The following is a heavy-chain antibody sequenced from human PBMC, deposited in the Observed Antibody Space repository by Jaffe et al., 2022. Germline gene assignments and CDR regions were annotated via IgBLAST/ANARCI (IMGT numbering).Heavy chain of an antibody. CDR1: GFTFSDHY. CDR2: IRNKANTYTT. D-gene: IGHD1-26*01. J-gene: IGHJ6*04. CDR3: ARVRGSGSWQLNYMDV. Sequence: EVQVVESGGGLVQPGGSLRLSCTASGFTFSDHYMDWVRQAPGKGLEWVGRIRNKANTYTTEYAASVKGRFTMSRDDSQNSLHLQMNSLKSEDTAVYYCARVRGSGSWQLNYMDVWGKGTTVTVSS. V-gene: IGHV3-72*01.